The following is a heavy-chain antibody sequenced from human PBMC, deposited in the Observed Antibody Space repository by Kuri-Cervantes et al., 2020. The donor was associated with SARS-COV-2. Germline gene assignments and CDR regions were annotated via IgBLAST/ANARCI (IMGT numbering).Heavy chain of an antibody. D-gene: IGHD4-17*01. CDR1: GFTFSSYA. CDR3: ARDLYGVLYYFDY. V-gene: IGHV3-30*04. Sequence: GESLKISCAASGFTFSSYAMHWVRQAPGKGLEWVAVISYDGSNKYYADSVKGRFTISRDNSKSTLYLQMNSLRAEDTAVYYCARDLYGVLYYFDYWGQGTLVTVSS. CDR2: ISYDGSNK. J-gene: IGHJ4*02.